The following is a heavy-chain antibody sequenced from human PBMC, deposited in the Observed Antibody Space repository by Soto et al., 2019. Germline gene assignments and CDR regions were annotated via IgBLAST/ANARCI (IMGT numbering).Heavy chain of an antibody. CDR3: ARGGIYDSRMDV. Sequence: GEPLKISCKGSGYSFTSYWISWVRQMPGKGLEWMGRIDPSDSYTNYSPSFQGHVTISADKSISTAYLQWSSLRAEDTAVYYCARGGIYDSRMDVWGQGTTVTVSS. V-gene: IGHV5-10-1*01. D-gene: IGHD3-3*01. CDR1: GYSFTSYW. J-gene: IGHJ6*02. CDR2: IDPSDSYT.